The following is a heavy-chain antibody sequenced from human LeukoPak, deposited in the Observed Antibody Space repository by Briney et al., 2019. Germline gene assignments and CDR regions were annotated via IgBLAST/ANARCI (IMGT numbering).Heavy chain of an antibody. D-gene: IGHD6-13*01. Sequence: GGSLRLSCVASGFTFSNYALSWVRQAPGKGREGVSTISGSGGSTYYADAVKGRFTISRDNSKNTLSLQMNSLRAEDTALYYCAKDALAAAGTQGGDYWGQGTLVTVSS. CDR2: ISGSGGST. J-gene: IGHJ4*02. CDR3: AKDALAAAGTQGGDY. CDR1: GFTFSNYA. V-gene: IGHV3-23*01.